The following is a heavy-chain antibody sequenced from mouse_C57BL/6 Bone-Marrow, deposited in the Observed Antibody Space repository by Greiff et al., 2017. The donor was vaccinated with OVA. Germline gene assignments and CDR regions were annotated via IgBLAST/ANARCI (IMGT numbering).Heavy chain of an antibody. CDR3: ARRIYYGGAMDY. V-gene: IGHV1-76*01. D-gene: IGHD1-1*01. Sequence: VQLQQSGAELVRPGASVKLSCKASGYTFTDYYINWVKQRPGQGLEWIARIYPGSGNTYYNEKFKGKATLTAEKSSSTAYMQLSSLTSEDSAVYFCARRIYYGGAMDYWGQGTSVTVSS. CDR2: IYPGSGNT. CDR1: GYTFTDYY. J-gene: IGHJ4*01.